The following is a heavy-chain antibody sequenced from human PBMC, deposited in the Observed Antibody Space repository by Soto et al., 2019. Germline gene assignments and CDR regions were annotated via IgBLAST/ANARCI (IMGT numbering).Heavy chain of an antibody. J-gene: IGHJ4*02. CDR3: AKFEGGVSGPVDY. D-gene: IGHD1-26*01. V-gene: IGHV3-23*01. CDR1: GFTFSSCA. Sequence: GGSLRLSCAASGFTFSSCAMGWVRQAPGKGLEWVSGISGGGKNTYYADSVKGRIAISRDNSKSTLYLQMNSLRVEDTALYYCAKFEGGVSGPVDYWGQGTLVTVSS. CDR2: ISGGGKNT.